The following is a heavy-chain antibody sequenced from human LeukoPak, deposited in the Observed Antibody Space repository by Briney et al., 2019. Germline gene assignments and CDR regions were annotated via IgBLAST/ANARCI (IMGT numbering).Heavy chain of an antibody. CDR3: ASLAAAGYNFDY. Sequence: ASETLSLTCTVSGGSISSYYWSWIRQPPGKGLEWIGEIYHSGSTNYNPSLKSRVTISVDKSKNQFSLKLSSVTAADTAVYYCASLAAAGYNFDYWGQGTLVTVSS. D-gene: IGHD6-13*01. J-gene: IGHJ4*02. CDR1: GGSISSYY. CDR2: IYHSGST. V-gene: IGHV4-59*12.